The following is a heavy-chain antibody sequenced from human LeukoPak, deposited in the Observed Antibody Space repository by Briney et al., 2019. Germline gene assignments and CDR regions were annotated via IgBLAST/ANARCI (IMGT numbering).Heavy chain of an antibody. CDR2: IYYSGST. Sequence: SETLSLTCTVSGGPVSSGSYYWSWIRQSPGKGLEWIGYIYYSGSTNYNPSLKSRVTISVDTSKNQFSLKLSSVTAADTAVYYCARARYCGGDCYSATDLDYWGQGTLVTVSS. J-gene: IGHJ4*02. V-gene: IGHV4-61*01. CDR1: GGPVSSGSYY. CDR3: ARARYCGGDCYSATDLDY. D-gene: IGHD2-21*02.